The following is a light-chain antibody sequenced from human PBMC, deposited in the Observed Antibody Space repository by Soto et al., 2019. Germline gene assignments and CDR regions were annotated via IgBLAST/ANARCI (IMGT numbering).Light chain of an antibody. CDR3: SSYTSSSTHYV. V-gene: IGLV2-14*01. CDR1: SSEVGGYNY. Sequence: QSALTQPASVSGSPGQSITISCTGTSSEVGGYNYVSWYQQHPGKAPKLMIYDVSNRPSGVSNRFSGSKSGNTASLTISGLQAEDEADYYCSSYTSSSTHYVFGTGTKVTVL. J-gene: IGLJ1*01. CDR2: DVS.